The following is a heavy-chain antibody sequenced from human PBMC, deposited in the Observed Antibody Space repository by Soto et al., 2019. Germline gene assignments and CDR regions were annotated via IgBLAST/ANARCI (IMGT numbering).Heavy chain of an antibody. V-gene: IGHV3-30*03. CDR1: GLTFSSSA. CDR2: ISYDGSNK. J-gene: IGHJ6*02. CDR3: AAETKSYFYGMDV. Sequence: QVQLVESGGGVVQPGRSLRLSCAASGLTFSSSAMHWVRQAPGKGLEWVALISYDGSNKYYADSVKGRFTISRDNSKNTLDLQMNSLREEDTAVYYCAAETKSYFYGMDVWGQGTTVTVSS.